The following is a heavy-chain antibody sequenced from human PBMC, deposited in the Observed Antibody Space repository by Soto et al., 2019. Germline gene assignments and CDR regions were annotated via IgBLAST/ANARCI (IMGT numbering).Heavy chain of an antibody. V-gene: IGHV1-18*01. CDR3: ARRVQVWLPDYYGMDV. J-gene: IGHJ6*02. Sequence: QAQLVQSGAEVKKPGASVNVTCKASGYDYVTYAITWVRQRPGQGLEWMGWISTLNGNTNYAQNFQGRVTMTTDTSTRIVHLVLRSLSSGDKAVYCFARRVQVWLPDYYGMDVWCQWTTVTVSS. CDR2: ISTLNGNT. D-gene: IGHD5-18*01. CDR1: GYDYVTYA.